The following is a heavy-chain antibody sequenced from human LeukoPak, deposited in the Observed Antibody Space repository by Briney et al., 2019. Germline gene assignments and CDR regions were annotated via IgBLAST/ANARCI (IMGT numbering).Heavy chain of an antibody. CDR3: ARESLVGSYAFDY. D-gene: IGHD1-26*01. V-gene: IGHV3-30-3*01. CDR2: ISYDGSNK. CDR1: GFTFSSYA. Sequence: GGSLRLSCAASGFTFSSYAMHWVRQAPGKGLEWVAVISYDGSNKYYADSVKGRFTISRDNSKNTLYLQMNSLRAEDTAVYYCARESLVGSYAFDYWGQGTLVTVSS. J-gene: IGHJ4*02.